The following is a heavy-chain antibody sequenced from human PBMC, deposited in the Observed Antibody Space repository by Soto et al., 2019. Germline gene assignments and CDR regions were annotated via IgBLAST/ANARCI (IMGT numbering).Heavy chain of an antibody. V-gene: IGHV4-4*02. J-gene: IGHJ4*02. CDR3: ARDRPGIAAADTLYYFDY. CDR2: IYHSGST. Sequence: QVQLQESGPGLVKPSGTLSLTCAVSGGSISSSNWWSWVRQPPGKGLEWIGEIYHSGSTNYNPSPKSRVTISVDKSKNQFSLKLSSVAAADTAVYYCARDRPGIAAADTLYYFDYWGQGTLVTVSS. CDR1: GGSISSSNW. D-gene: IGHD6-13*01.